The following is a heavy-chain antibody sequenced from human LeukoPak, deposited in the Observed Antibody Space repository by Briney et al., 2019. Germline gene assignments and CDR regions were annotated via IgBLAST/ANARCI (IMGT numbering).Heavy chain of an antibody. J-gene: IGHJ4*02. D-gene: IGHD5-18*01. CDR3: ARDPILRGYSYGGSFDY. CDR1: GFTFSTYA. Sequence: GRSLRLSCAASGFTFSTYAMHWVRQAPGKGLEWVAVIFYDGSTAYYADSVKGRFTISRDNSKNTLYLQMNSLRAEDTAVYYCARDPILRGYSYGGSFDYWGQGTLVTVSS. CDR2: IFYDGSTA. V-gene: IGHV3-30*04.